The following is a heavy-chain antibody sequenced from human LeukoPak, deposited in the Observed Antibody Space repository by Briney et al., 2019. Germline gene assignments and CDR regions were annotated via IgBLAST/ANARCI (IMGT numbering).Heavy chain of an antibody. CDR1: GFTFSSYW. J-gene: IGHJ4*02. CDR2: IKQDGSEK. Sequence: GGSLRLSCAASGFTFSSYWMSWVRQAPGKELEWVANIKQDGSEKYYVDSVKGRFTISRDNAKNSLYLQMNSLRAEDTAVYYCARDRSVGYLDYWGQGTLVTVSS. V-gene: IGHV3-7*01. D-gene: IGHD4-23*01. CDR3: ARDRSVGYLDY.